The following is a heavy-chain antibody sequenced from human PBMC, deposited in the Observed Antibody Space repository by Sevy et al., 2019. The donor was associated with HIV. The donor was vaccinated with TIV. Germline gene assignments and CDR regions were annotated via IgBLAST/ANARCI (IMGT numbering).Heavy chain of an antibody. D-gene: IGHD3-10*01. CDR2: INHSGST. CDR1: GGSFSGYY. V-gene: IGHV4-34*01. CDR3: AREGGDTMVRGVLLRYFDY. J-gene: IGHJ4*02. Sequence: SETLSLTCAVYGGSFSGYYWSWIRQPPGKGLEWIGEINHSGSTNYNPSLKSRVTISVDTSKNQFSLKLSSVTAADTAVYYYAREGGDTMVRGVLLRYFDYWGQGTLVTVSS.